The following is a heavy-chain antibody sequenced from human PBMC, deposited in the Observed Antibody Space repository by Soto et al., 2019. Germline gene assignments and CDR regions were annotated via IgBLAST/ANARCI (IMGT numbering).Heavy chain of an antibody. V-gene: IGHV3-33*08. CDR1: GFTFSSYG. Sequence: GGSLRLSCAASGFTFSSYGMHWVRQAPGKGLEWVAVIWYDGSNKYYADSVKGRFTISRDNSKNTLYLQMNSLRAEDTAVYYCARNPADCTNGVCYAFDIWGQGTMVTVSS. CDR3: ARNPADCTNGVCYAFDI. J-gene: IGHJ3*02. CDR2: IWYDGSNK. D-gene: IGHD2-8*01.